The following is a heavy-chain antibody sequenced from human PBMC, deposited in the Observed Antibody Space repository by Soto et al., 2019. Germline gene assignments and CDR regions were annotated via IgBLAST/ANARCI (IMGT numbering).Heavy chain of an antibody. J-gene: IGHJ5*02. Sequence: QVQLVESGGGVVQPGRSLRLSCAASGFTFSSYGMHWVRQAPGKGLEWVAVISYAGSNKYYADSVKGRFTISRDNSKNTLYLQMNSLRAEDTAVYYCAKDNCISTSCYRPYNWFDPWGQGTLVTVSS. CDR1: GFTFSSYG. CDR3: AKDNCISTSCYRPYNWFDP. D-gene: IGHD2-2*01. V-gene: IGHV3-30*18. CDR2: ISYAGSNK.